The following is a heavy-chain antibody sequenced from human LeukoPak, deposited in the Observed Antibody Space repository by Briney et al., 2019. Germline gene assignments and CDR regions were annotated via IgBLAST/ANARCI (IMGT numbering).Heavy chain of an antibody. D-gene: IGHD2-21*01. CDR2: IIPIFGTT. CDR1: GGTFITYA. J-gene: IGHJ6*03. V-gene: IGHV1-69*06. Sequence: GASVKVSCKASGGTFITYAISWVRQAPGQGLEWMGGIIPIFGTTNYAQKFQGRVTITADKSTTTVYMELSSLRSEATAVYYCARPRFPYYRLSGPDYYYMDVWGKGTMVTISS. CDR3: ARPRFPYYRLSGPDYYYMDV.